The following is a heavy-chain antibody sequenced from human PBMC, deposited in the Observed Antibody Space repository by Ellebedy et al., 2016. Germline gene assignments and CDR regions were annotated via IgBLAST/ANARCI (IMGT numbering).Heavy chain of an antibody. J-gene: IGHJ5*02. Sequence: ASVKVSCKASGHPFSSLSFTWVRQAPGRGLEWLGWISDWNDDKDFGHQFRGRFTMTRDPSTSTVHMELWGLTSDDTAIYYCARASRIIAHNNWFDPWGQGTLVTVSS. CDR2: ISDWNDDK. D-gene: IGHD2/OR15-2a*01. CDR1: GHPFSSLS. V-gene: IGHV1-18*04. CDR3: ARASRIIAHNNWFDP.